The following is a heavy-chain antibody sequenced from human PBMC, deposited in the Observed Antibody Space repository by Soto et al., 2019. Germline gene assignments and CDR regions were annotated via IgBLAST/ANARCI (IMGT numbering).Heavy chain of an antibody. CDR1: GFTFSTYA. CDR3: AKEITGGGAFDY. Sequence: EEQLLESGGGLVQPGGSLRLSCAASGFTFSTYAMSWVRQAPGEGLEWVSAIVNTGDTTYYTDSVKGRFTISRDNSRNTVYLQMNSLRAEDTAVYYCAKEITGGGAFDYWGQGTLVTVSS. D-gene: IGHD3-16*01. V-gene: IGHV3-23*01. J-gene: IGHJ4*02. CDR2: IVNTGDTT.